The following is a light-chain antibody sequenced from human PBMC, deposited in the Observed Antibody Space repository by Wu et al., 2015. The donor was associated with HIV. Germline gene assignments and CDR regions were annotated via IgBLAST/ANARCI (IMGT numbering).Light chain of an antibody. J-gene: IGKJ4*01. CDR3: QQYNSSPLT. CDR2: KAS. Sequence: DIQMTQSPSTLSASVGDRVTITCRTSQSINSWLAWYQQKPGKAPTLLIYKASSLESGVPSRFSGSGYGTEFTLTISSLQPDDFATYYCQQYNSSPLTFGGETKVEIK. CDR1: QSINSW. V-gene: IGKV1-5*03.